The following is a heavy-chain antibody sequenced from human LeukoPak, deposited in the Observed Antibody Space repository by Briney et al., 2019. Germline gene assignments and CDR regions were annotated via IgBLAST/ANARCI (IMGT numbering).Heavy chain of an antibody. V-gene: IGHV1-2*02. CDR1: GYTFTGYY. D-gene: IGHD3-22*01. CDR2: SNPNSGGT. CDR3: ARARGNYYDSSGYYLHGY. J-gene: IGHJ4*02. Sequence: ASVKVSCKASGYTFTGYYMHWVRQAPGQGLEWMGWSNPNSGGTNYAQKFQGRVTMTRDTSISTAYMELSRLRSDDTAVYYCARARGNYYDSSGYYLHGYWGQGTLVTVSS.